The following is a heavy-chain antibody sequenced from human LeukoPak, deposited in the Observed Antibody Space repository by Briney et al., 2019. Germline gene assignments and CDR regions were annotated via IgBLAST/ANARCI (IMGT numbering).Heavy chain of an antibody. J-gene: IGHJ4*02. V-gene: IGHV4-34*01. Sequence: SETLSLTCAVYGASFTDYYWSWIRQPPGEGLEWIGEIHHSGSTKYNPSLKSRVTISVDTPKKQFSLKLTSVTAADTAVYYCARGRLYASSSFLDYWGQGTLVTVSS. CDR3: ARGRLYASSSFLDY. CDR2: IHHSGST. D-gene: IGHD6-6*01. CDR1: GASFTDYY.